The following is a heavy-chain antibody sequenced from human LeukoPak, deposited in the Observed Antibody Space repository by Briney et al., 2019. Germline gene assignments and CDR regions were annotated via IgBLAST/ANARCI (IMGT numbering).Heavy chain of an antibody. Sequence: SETLSLTCTVSGGSISSYYWAWVRQTPGKGLEWIGAIYYTGSTYYNPSLKSRVTISQDTSKNQFSLRLASLTAADTAVYYCAATKGYCSGTNCYNWFDAWGQGTLVTVSS. V-gene: IGHV4-59*04. CDR1: GGSISSYY. J-gene: IGHJ5*02. D-gene: IGHD2-15*01. CDR2: IYYTGST. CDR3: AATKGYCSGTNCYNWFDA.